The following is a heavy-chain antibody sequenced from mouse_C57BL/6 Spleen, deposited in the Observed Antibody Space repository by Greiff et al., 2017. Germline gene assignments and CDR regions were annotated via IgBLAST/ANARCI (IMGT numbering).Heavy chain of an antibody. CDR2: INPSSGYT. D-gene: IGHD1-1*01. J-gene: IGHJ3*01. CDR1: GYTFTSYT. Sequence: VMLVESGAELARPGASVKMSCKASGYTFTSYTMHWVKQRPGQGLEWIGYINPSSGYTKYNQKFKDKATLTADKSSSTAYMQLSSLTSEDSAVYYCARSEGSSYDWFAYWGQGTLVTVSA. CDR3: ARSEGSSYDWFAY. V-gene: IGHV1-4*01.